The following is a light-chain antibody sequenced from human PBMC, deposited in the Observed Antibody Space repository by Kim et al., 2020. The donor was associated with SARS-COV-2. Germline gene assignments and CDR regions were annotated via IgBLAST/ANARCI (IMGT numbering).Light chain of an antibody. J-gene: IGKJ1*01. V-gene: IGKV1-39*01. CDR3: QQSYGART. CDR1: QTINNY. CDR2: TAS. Sequence: LSASVGDRVSITCRASQTINNYLNWYQQKPGKAPKLLIYTASNLESGVPSRFSGSGSGTLFTLTISSLQLEDFATYYCQQSYGARTFGQGTKVDIK.